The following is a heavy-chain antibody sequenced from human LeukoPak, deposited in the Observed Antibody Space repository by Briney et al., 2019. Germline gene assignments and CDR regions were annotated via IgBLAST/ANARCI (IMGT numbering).Heavy chain of an antibody. J-gene: IGHJ6*02. CDR2: ISYDGSNK. V-gene: IGHV3-30*04. D-gene: IGHD5-24*01. Sequence: PGGSLRLSCAASGFTFSRYAMHWVRQAPGKGLEWGAVISYDGSNKYYADSVKGRFTISRDNSKNTLYLQMNSLRAEDTAVYYCARDQLRVEMATIKDSYYYYGMDVWGQGTTVTVSS. CDR1: GFTFSRYA. CDR3: ARDQLRVEMATIKDSYYYYGMDV.